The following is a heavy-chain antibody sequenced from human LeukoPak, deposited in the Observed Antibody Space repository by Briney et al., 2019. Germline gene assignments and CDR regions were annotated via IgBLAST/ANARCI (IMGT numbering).Heavy chain of an antibody. Sequence: ASVKVSCKASGYTFTGYYMHWVRQAPGQGLEWMGWINPNSGGTNYAQKFQGRVTMTRDTSTSTAYMELSRLRSDDTAVYYCTRDPRYCGNTTCYGIFWFDPWGQGTLVTVSS. CDR2: INPNSGGT. J-gene: IGHJ5*02. CDR3: TRDPRYCGNTTCYGIFWFDP. CDR1: GYTFTGYY. D-gene: IGHD2-2*01. V-gene: IGHV1-2*02.